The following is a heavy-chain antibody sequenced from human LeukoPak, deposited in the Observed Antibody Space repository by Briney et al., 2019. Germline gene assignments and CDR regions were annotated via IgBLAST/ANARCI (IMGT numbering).Heavy chain of an antibody. D-gene: IGHD6-6*01. CDR2: INWNSGNI. CDR3: AKATSARQFDY. V-gene: IGHV3-9*01. J-gene: IGHJ4*02. Sequence: GGSPRLSCAASGFTFDDYAMHWVRQAPGKGLEWVSGINWNSGNIGYAGSVKGRFTISRDNAKNSLYLQMSSLRAEDTALYYCAKATSARQFDYWGQGTLVTVSS. CDR1: GFTFDDYA.